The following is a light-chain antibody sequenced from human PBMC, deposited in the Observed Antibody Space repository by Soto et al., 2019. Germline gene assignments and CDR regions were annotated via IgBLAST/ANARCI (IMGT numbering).Light chain of an antibody. J-gene: IGLJ3*02. Sequence: QSVLTQAPSMSGTPGQTVTISCSGSSSNIGSHDVYWYQHLPGTAPKLLIYANTHRPSGVPDRFSGSKSGTSASLAISGLRSEDEADYFCAAWDDSLSGGVFGGGTQLTVL. CDR1: SSNIGSHD. V-gene: IGLV1-47*02. CDR3: AAWDDSLSGGV. CDR2: ANT.